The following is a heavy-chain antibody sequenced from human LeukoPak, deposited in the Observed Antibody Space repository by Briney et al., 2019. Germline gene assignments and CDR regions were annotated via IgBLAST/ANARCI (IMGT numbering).Heavy chain of an antibody. CDR3: AKENYYYYYMDV. J-gene: IGHJ6*03. CDR1: GFTVSSNY. V-gene: IGHV3-53*01. CDR2: MYNGGTT. Sequence: PGVSLRLSSAVSGFTVSSNYMNWVRQAPGKGLEWVSVMYNGGTTYYADSVKGRFTISRNNSKNTLYLQMNSLRAEDTAVYYCAKENYYYYYMDVWGKGTTVTVSS.